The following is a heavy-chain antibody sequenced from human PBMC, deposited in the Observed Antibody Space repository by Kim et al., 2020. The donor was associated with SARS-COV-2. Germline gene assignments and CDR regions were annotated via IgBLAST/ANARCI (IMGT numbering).Heavy chain of an antibody. CDR3: AKGPGYCSGGSCYSYYFDY. Sequence: GGSLRLSCAASGFTFSSYAMSWVRQAPGKGLEWVSAISGSGGSTYYADSVKGRFTISRDNSKNTLYLQMNSLRAEDTAVYYCAKGPGYCSGGSCYSYYFDYWGQGTLVTVSS. D-gene: IGHD2-15*01. J-gene: IGHJ4*02. CDR1: GFTFSSYA. V-gene: IGHV3-23*01. CDR2: ISGSGGST.